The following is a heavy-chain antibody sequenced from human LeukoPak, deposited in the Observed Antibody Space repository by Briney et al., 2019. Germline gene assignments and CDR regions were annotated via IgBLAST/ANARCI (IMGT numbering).Heavy chain of an antibody. Sequence: GESLKISCKDSGYSFTNYWIGWVRQMPGKGLEWMGIIYPGDSDTRYSPSFQGQVTISADKSISTAYLQWSSLKASDTAMYYCARLTPSIAARRKYFDYWGQGTLVTVSS. CDR2: IYPGDSDT. D-gene: IGHD6-6*01. V-gene: IGHV5-51*01. CDR3: ARLTPSIAARRKYFDY. CDR1: GYSFTNYW. J-gene: IGHJ4*02.